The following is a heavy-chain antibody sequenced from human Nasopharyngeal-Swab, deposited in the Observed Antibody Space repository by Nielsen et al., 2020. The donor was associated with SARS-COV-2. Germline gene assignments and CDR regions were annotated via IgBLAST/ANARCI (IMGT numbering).Heavy chain of an antibody. CDR1: GFSVSGKH. D-gene: IGHD3-10*01. CDR2: IYDGPNT. V-gene: IGHV3-53*01. Sequence: GESLKISCVVSGFSVSGKHMSWVRQAPGKGLEWVSVIYDGPNTLYADSVQGRFIISRDNSRNMLYLQMSGLTAEDTAVYYCARDAARSGIDYWGQGALVTVSS. J-gene: IGHJ4*02. CDR3: ARDAARSGIDY.